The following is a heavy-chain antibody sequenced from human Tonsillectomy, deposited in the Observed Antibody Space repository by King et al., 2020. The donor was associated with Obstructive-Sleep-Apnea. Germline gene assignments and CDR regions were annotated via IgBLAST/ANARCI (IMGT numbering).Heavy chain of an antibody. CDR3: ARLWFGELQNWFDP. J-gene: IGHJ5*02. Sequence: VQLVESGGGLVPPGGSLRLSCAASGFTFSSYSMNWVRQAPGKGLEWVSYISSSSSTIYYADSVKGRFTISRDNAKNSLYLQMNSLRAEDTAVYYCARLWFGELQNWFDPWGQGTLVTVSS. D-gene: IGHD3-10*01. CDR2: ISSSSSTI. V-gene: IGHV3-48*04. CDR1: GFTFSSYS.